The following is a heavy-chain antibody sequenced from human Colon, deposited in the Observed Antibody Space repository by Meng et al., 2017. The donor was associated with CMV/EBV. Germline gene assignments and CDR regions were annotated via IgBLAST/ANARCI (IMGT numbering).Heavy chain of an antibody. Sequence: ASVKVSCKASGYTFTGYYMHWVRQAPGQGLEWMGWINPNSGGTNYAQKFQGRVTMTRDTSTSTVYMELSSLRSEDTAVYYCARDRYYYGSGSHGYFDYWGQGTLVTVSS. V-gene: IGHV1-2*02. CDR1: GYTFTGYY. D-gene: IGHD3-10*01. CDR3: ARDRYYYGSGSHGYFDY. J-gene: IGHJ4*02. CDR2: INPNSGGT.